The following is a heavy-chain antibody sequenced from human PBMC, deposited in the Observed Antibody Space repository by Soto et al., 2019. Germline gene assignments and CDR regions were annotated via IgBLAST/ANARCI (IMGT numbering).Heavy chain of an antibody. D-gene: IGHD2-21*02. CDR2: ISTSSTYI. V-gene: IGHV3-21*04. CDR3: TRDGRGLGRLSLFEY. Sequence: VWSLRLSCASYGFTLSAYSMNWVRQTPGKGLEWVSSISTSSTYIHYADSVRGRFTISSDKSKNTLYFQLSSLRIEDTAVYYCTRDGRGLGRLSLFEYWGQGVLVTVSS. CDR1: GFTLSAYS. J-gene: IGHJ4*02.